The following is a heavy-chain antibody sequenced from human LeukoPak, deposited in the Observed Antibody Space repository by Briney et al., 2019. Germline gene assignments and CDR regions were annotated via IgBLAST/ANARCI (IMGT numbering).Heavy chain of an antibody. Sequence: PGGSLRLSCTASGFTFNNYAMNWVRQAPGQGLEWVASISVSGTGKYYADAVKGWFTISRDNSKNTLDLQMNSLRGDDTAVYYCAKGQQRDSGSYYKVLLLDYWGQGTLVTVSS. CDR3: AKGQQRDSGSYYKVLLLDY. D-gene: IGHD3-10*01. V-gene: IGHV3-23*01. J-gene: IGHJ4*02. CDR1: GFTFNNYA. CDR2: ISVSGTGK.